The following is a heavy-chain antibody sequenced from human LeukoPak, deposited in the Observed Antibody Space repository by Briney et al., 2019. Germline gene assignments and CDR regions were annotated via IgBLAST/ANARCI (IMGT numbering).Heavy chain of an antibody. CDR2: INHSGST. V-gene: IGHV4-34*01. J-gene: IGHJ5*02. D-gene: IGHD4-17*01. CDR3: ASGGANGDYSNWFDP. CDR1: GGSFSGYY. Sequence: SETLSLTCAVYGGSFSGYYWSWIRQPPGKGLEWIGEINHSGSTNYNPSLKSRVTISVDTSKNQFSLKLSSVTAADTAVYYCASGGANGDYSNWFDPWGQGTLVTVSS.